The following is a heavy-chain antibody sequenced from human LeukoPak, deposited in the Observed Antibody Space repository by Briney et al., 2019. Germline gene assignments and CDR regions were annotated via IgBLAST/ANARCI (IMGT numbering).Heavy chain of an antibody. V-gene: IGHV3-23*01. CDR1: GFTLSSYA. Sequence: RAGGSLRLSCAASGFTLSSYAMSWVRQGPGKGLEWVSAISGSGRSTYYADSVKGRFTISRDNAKNSLYLQMNSLRAEDTAVYYCAREGRGFGGGHSSSWSEDYYYYMDVWGKGTTVTVSS. D-gene: IGHD6-13*01. J-gene: IGHJ6*03. CDR3: AREGRGFGGGHSSSWSEDYYYYMDV. CDR2: ISGSGRST.